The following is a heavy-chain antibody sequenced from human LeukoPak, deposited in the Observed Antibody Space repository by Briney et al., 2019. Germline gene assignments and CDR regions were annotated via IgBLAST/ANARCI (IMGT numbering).Heavy chain of an antibody. CDR1: GFTFSSYW. V-gene: IGHV3-7*01. J-gene: IGHJ6*03. Sequence: GGSLRLSCAASGFTFSSYWMSWVRQAPGKGLEWVANIKQDGSEKYYVDSVKGRFTISRDNAKNSLYLQMNSLRAEDMAVYYCARALISHYYYYMDVWGKGTTVTVSS. CDR2: IKQDGSEK. CDR3: ARALISHYYYYMDV. D-gene: IGHD2-8*01.